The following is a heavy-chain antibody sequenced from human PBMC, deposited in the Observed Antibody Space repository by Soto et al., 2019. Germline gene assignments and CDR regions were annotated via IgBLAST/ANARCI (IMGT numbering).Heavy chain of an antibody. D-gene: IGHD1-1*01. CDR1: GYNFFDYG. J-gene: IGHJ1*01. CDR3: ARGRTVSSIGPLLV. CDR2: VSPKSGNT. V-gene: IGHV1-18*01. Sequence: QIQLVQSGAEVKKPGASVKVSSKASGYNFFDYGVSWVRQAPGQGLEWMGWVSPKSGNTDYARKVQSRVTMTTDTSTRTAYMELRGLRSYDKAVYYCARGRTVSSIGPLLVWGQGTLVSVSS.